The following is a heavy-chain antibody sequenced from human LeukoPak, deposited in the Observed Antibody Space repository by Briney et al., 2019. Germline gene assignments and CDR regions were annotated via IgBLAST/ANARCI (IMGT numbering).Heavy chain of an antibody. CDR3: ARHREYSYGQPRHPFDY. CDR1: GGSISSYY. D-gene: IGHD5-18*01. CDR2: IYTSGST. J-gene: IGHJ4*02. V-gene: IGHV4-4*07. Sequence: SETLSLTCTVSGGSISSYYWSWIRQPAGKGLEWIGRIYTSGSTNYNPSLKSRVTMSVDTSKNQFSLKLSSVTAADTAVYYCARHREYSYGQPRHPFDYWGQGTLVTVSS.